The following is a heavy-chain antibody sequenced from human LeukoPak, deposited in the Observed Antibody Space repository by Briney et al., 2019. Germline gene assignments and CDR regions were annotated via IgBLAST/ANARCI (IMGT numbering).Heavy chain of an antibody. CDR1: GGTFSSYA. CDR3: ARAVVPAAKAYYYYMDV. J-gene: IGHJ6*03. CDR2: IIPIFGTA. Sequence: SVKVSCKASGGTFSSYAISWVRQAPGQGLEWMGGIIPIFGTANYAQKFQGRVMITTDESTSTAYMELSSLRSEDTAVYYCARAVVPAAKAYYYYMDVWGKGTTVTVSS. D-gene: IGHD2-2*01. V-gene: IGHV1-69*05.